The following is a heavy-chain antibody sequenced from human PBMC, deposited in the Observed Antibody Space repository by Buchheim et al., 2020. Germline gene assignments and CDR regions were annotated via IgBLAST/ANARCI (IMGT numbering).Heavy chain of an antibody. Sequence: QVQLVQSGAEVKKPGSSVKVSCKASGGTFSSYAISWVRQAPGQGLEWMGGIIPIFGTAHYAQKFQGRVTITADKSTSTAYMELSSLRSEDTAVYYCARSNIGGDYVGYYYYYYMDVWGKGTT. CDR3: ARSNIGGDYVGYYYYYYMDV. CDR2: IIPIFGTA. D-gene: IGHD4-17*01. J-gene: IGHJ6*03. CDR1: GGTFSSYA. V-gene: IGHV1-69*06.